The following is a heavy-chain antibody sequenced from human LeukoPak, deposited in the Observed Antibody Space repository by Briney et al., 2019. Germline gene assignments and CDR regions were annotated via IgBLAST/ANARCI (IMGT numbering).Heavy chain of an antibody. CDR2: INQSGST. V-gene: IGHV4-34*01. D-gene: IGHD3-22*01. CDR3: ARAYYYDSSGYYYFDY. CDR1: GGSFSVYY. J-gene: IGHJ4*02. Sequence: SETLSLTCAVYGGSFSVYYWSWIRQPPGRWLEWIGEINQSGSTNYNPSLKSRVTISVDTSKNQFSLKLRSVTAADTAVYYCARAYYYDSSGYYYFDYWGQGTLVTVSS.